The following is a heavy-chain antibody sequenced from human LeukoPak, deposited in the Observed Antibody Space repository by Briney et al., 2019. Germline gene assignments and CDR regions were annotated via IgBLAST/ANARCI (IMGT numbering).Heavy chain of an antibody. D-gene: IGHD4-17*01. CDR2: MYYSGNT. CDR1: GGSISSGYY. V-gene: IGHV4-31*03. Sequence: TSQTLSLTCTVSGGSISSGYYWGWIRQHPGKGLEWIGYMYYSGNTYYNPSLKSRLTISIDTSKNQFSLKLSSVTAADTAVYYCARATVTIRSAKWYFDYWGQGTLVTVSS. J-gene: IGHJ4*02. CDR3: ARATVTIRSAKWYFDY.